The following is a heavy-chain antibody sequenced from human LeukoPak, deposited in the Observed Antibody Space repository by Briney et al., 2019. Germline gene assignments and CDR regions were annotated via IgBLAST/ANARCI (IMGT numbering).Heavy chain of an antibody. V-gene: IGHV3-7*01. D-gene: IGHD1-1*01. CDR2: IKQDGSEK. CDR1: GFTFSSYW. CDR3: ASAMIVQLEADAFDI. Sequence: GGSLRLSCAVSGFTFSSYWMSWVRQAPGKGLEWVANIKQDGSEKYYVDSVKGRFTISRDNAKNSLYLQMNSLRAEDTAVYYCASAMIVQLEADAFDIWGQGTMVTVSS. J-gene: IGHJ3*02.